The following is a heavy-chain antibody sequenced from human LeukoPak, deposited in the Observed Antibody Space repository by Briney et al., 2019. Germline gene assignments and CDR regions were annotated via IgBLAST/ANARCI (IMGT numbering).Heavy chain of an antibody. CDR1: GYTFDSYG. Sequence: ASVKVSCKASGYTFDSYGISWVRQAPGQGLEWMGWISAYNGNTNYAQKFQGRVTMTTDASTSTAYMELRSLRSDDTAVYYCAMMGGCGGDCCNNWFDPWGQGTLVTVSS. CDR3: AMMGGCGGDCCNNWFDP. J-gene: IGHJ5*02. CDR2: ISAYNGNT. V-gene: IGHV1-18*01. D-gene: IGHD2-21*02.